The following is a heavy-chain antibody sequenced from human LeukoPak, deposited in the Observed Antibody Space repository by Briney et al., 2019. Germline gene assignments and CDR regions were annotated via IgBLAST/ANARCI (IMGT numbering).Heavy chain of an antibody. Sequence: GASVKVSCKASGFTFTSYGISWVRQAPGQGLEWMGLIITYNGNTKYAQKLQGRVTMTTDTSTNTAYMELRSLRSDDTAVYYYAKTTVTSEDYYYYYMDVWGKGTTVTVSS. J-gene: IGHJ6*03. CDR1: GFTFTSYG. D-gene: IGHD4-17*01. V-gene: IGHV1-18*01. CDR3: AKTTVTSEDYYYYYMDV. CDR2: IITYNGNT.